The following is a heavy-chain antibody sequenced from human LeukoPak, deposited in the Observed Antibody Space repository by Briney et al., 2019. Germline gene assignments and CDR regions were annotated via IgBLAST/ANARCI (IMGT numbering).Heavy chain of an antibody. D-gene: IGHD6-13*01. J-gene: IGHJ4*02. V-gene: IGHV3-66*01. Sequence: GGSLRLSCAVSGSIVSDKYMSWVRQAPEKGLEWVSVIYDDGGTYYSDSVKGRFTIFRDNSKNTLYLQMNSLRAEDTAVYYCAIGHYSRRLGGQGTLVTVSS. CDR1: GSIVSDKY. CDR2: IYDDGGT. CDR3: AIGHYSRRL.